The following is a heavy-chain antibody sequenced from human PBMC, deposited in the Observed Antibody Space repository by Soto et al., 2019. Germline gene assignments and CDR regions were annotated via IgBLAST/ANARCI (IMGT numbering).Heavy chain of an antibody. V-gene: IGHV4-34*01. J-gene: IGHJ4*02. Sequence: SETLSLTCAVYGGSFSGYYWSWIRQPPGKGLEWIGEINHSGSTNYNPSLKSRVTISVDTSKNQFSLKLSSVTAADTAVYYCARSKEQQLVRDYFDYWGQGTLVTVS. D-gene: IGHD6-13*01. CDR2: INHSGST. CDR1: GGSFSGYY. CDR3: ARSKEQQLVRDYFDY.